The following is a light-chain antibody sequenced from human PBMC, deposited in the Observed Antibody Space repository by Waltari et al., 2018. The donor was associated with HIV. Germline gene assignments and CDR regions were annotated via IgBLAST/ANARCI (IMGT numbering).Light chain of an antibody. Sequence: QSALTQPPSASGSPGQSVTISCPGTSSDVGGATSVSCSQQHPGKAPKLMIYDVSKRPSGVPDRFSGSKSGNTASLTVSGLQAEDEAEYYCTSYAGSNNLNVVFGGGTKLTVL. CDR2: DVS. V-gene: IGLV2-8*01. CDR3: TSYAGSNNLNVV. J-gene: IGLJ2*01. CDR1: SSDVGGATS.